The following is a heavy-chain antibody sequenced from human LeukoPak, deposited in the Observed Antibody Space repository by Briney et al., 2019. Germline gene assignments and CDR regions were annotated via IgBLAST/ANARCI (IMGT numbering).Heavy chain of an antibody. V-gene: IGHV3-33*01. CDR3: ARDYNLQSFDT. CDR1: GFTFSSYG. D-gene: IGHD1-1*01. J-gene: IGHJ3*02. Sequence: PGGSLRLSCLASGFTFSSYGFHWVRQAPGKGLEWVAVIWYDGSNKYYADSVKGRFTVSRDDSENTLFLQMNSLRAEDTAVYYCARDYNLQSFDTWGQGTMVTVSS. CDR2: IWYDGSNK.